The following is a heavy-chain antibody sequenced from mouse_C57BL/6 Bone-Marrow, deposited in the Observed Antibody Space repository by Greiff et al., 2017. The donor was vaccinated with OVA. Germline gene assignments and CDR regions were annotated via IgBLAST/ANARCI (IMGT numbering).Heavy chain of an antibody. D-gene: IGHD2-1*01. CDR2: ILPSIGRT. CDR3: ARRLWYNWYFDV. J-gene: IGHJ1*03. V-gene: IGHV15-2*01. Sequence: QVQLQQSGSELRRPGSSVKLSCKDFDSEVFPIAYMSWVRQKPGHGFEWIGGILPSIGRTIYGEKFEDKATLDADTLSNTAYLELNSLTSEDSAIYYCARRLWYNWYFDVWGTGTTVTVSS. CDR1: DSEVFPIAY.